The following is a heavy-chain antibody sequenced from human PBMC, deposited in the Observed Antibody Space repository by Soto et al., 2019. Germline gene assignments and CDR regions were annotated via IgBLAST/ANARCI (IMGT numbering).Heavy chain of an antibody. CDR2: IYYSGST. Sequence: SETLSLTCTVSGGSISSSSYYWGWIRQPPGKGLEWIGYIYYSGSTNYNPSLKSRVTISVDTSKNQFSLKLSSVTAADTAVYYCARVRINYGSGSLTQSRYYFDYWGQGTLVTVSS. J-gene: IGHJ4*02. D-gene: IGHD3-10*01. V-gene: IGHV4-61*05. CDR3: ARVRINYGSGSLTQSRYYFDY. CDR1: GGSISSSSYY.